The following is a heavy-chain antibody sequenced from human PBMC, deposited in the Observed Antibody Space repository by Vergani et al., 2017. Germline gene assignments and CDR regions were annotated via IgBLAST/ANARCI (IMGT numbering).Heavy chain of an antibody. Sequence: QVQLVQSGAEVKKPGSSVKVSCKASGGTFSSYAISWVRQAPGQGLEWMGWMNPNSGKTGYAQKFQGRVTMTRTTSISTAYMELSSLRAEDTAVYYCAKPYPYILTGPYYFDYWGQGTLVTVSS. D-gene: IGHD3-9*01. CDR1: GGTFSSYA. CDR3: AKPYPYILTGPYYFDY. CDR2: MNPNSGKT. V-gene: IGHV1-8*02. J-gene: IGHJ4*02.